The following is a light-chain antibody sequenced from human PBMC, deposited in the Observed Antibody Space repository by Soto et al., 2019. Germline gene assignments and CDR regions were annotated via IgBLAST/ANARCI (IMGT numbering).Light chain of an antibody. CDR3: CSYADHYSYV. V-gene: IGLV2-11*01. CDR1: SSDVGAYNY. Sequence: QSVLTQPRSVSGSLGQSVTISCTGTSSDVGAYNYVSWYQQHPGKAPKLMTYDVSKRPSGVPDRFSGSKSGNTASLTISGLQAEDEADYYCCSYADHYSYVFGTGTKGTVL. CDR2: DVS. J-gene: IGLJ1*01.